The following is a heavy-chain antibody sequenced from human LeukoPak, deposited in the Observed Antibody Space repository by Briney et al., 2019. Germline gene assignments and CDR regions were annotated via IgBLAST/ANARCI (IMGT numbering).Heavy chain of an antibody. J-gene: IGHJ6*03. V-gene: IGHV4-34*01. Sequence: SETLSLTCAVYGGSFSGYYWSWIRQPPGKGLEWIGEISHSGSTNYNPSLKSRVTISVDTSKNQFSLKLSSVTAADTAVYYCAREPDSSGYYYYYYYMDVWGKGTTVTISS. D-gene: IGHD3-22*01. CDR2: ISHSGST. CDR1: GGSFSGYY. CDR3: AREPDSSGYYYYYYYMDV.